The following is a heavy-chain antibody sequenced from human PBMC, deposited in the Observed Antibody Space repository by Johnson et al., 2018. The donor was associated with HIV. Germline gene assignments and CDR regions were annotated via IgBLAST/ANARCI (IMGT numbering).Heavy chain of an antibody. CDR1: GFTFSSYA. Sequence: VQLVESGGGLVQPGGSLRLSCAASGFTFSSYAMSWVRQAPGKGLECVSIINISGDTYYADSVKGRFTISRDNSKNTLFLQMNSLRAEDTAVYYCARVLTPDAFDIWGQGTMVTVSS. CDR3: ARVLTPDAFDI. J-gene: IGHJ3*02. D-gene: IGHD2-8*02. CDR2: INISGDT. V-gene: IGHV3-66*01.